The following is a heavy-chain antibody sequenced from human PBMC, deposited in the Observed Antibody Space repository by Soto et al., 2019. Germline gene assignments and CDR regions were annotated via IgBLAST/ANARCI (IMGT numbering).Heavy chain of an antibody. CDR2: TYYRSKWDY. Sequence: SQTLSLTCAISGDSVSTNRATWDWIKQSPSRGLEWLGRTYYRSKWDYDYAASVKGRININPDTSNNQVSLHLDSVPPDDTAVYYCARLIGNSWLDSWGQGTLVTVSS. V-gene: IGHV6-1*01. J-gene: IGHJ5*01. CDR1: GDSVSTNRAT. D-gene: IGHD2-8*01. CDR3: ARLIGNSWLDS.